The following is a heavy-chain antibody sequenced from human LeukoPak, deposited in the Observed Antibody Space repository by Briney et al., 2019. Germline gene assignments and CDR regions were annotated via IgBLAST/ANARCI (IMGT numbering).Heavy chain of an antibody. CDR2: ISYDGSSE. CDR3: ARDPTGDY. D-gene: IGHD4-17*01. V-gene: IGHV3-30*03. J-gene: IGHJ4*02. Sequence: PGGSLRLSCAASGFTFSSHWMTWVRQAPGKGLEWVAVISYDGSSEYCADSVKGRFTISRDNAKNSLYLQMNSLRDEDTAVYYCARDPTGDYWGQGTLVTVSS. CDR1: GFTFSSHW.